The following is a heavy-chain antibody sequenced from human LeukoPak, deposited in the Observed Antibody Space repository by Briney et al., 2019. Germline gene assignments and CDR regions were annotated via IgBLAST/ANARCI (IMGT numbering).Heavy chain of an antibody. Sequence: GGSLRLSCAASGFTFTSDWMIWVRQAPGKGVEWAANIKPDEGEKYYVDSVKGRFTVSRDNAKNSLYLQMNSLRAEDTAVYYCVRYYTRNSWYFDLWGRGTLVTVSS. CDR2: IKPDEGEK. D-gene: IGHD1-7*01. V-gene: IGHV3-7*01. CDR1: GFTFTSDW. J-gene: IGHJ2*01. CDR3: VRYYTRNSWYFDL.